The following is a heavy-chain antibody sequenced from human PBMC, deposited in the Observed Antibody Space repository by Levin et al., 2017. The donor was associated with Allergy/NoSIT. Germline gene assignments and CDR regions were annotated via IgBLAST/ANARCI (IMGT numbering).Heavy chain of an antibody. CDR3: AVGFDY. CDR1: GFTFSSYG. Sequence: LSLTCAASGFTFSSYGMHWVRQAPGKGLEWVAVISYDGSNKYYADSVKGRFTISRDNSKNTLYLQMNSLRAEDTAVYYCAVGFDYWGQGTLVTVSS. V-gene: IGHV3-30*03. J-gene: IGHJ4*02. CDR2: ISYDGSNK.